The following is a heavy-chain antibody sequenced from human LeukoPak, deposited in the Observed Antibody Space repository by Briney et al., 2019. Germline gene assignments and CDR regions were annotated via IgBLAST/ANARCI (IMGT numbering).Heavy chain of an antibody. J-gene: IGHJ4*02. CDR1: GGSISSSSYY. D-gene: IGHD5-24*01. CDR2: IYYSGST. CDR3: ARLEMATNLGDYFDY. V-gene: IGHV4-39*01. Sequence: SETLSLTCTVSGGSISSSSYYWGWIRQPPGKGLEWIGSIYYSGSTYYNPSLKSRVTISVDTSKNQFSLKLSSVTAADTAVYYCARLEMATNLGDYFDYWGQGTLVTVSS.